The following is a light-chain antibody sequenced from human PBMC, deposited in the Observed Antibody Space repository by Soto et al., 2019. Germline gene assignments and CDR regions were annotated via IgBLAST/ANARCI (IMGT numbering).Light chain of an antibody. Sequence: EIVLTQSPATLSLSPGERATLSCRASQSVGGHLAWYQQKPGQAPRLLIYDASDRATGIPARFSGSGSETDFDLTISSLEPDDFAVYYCQQRNNWTPSITFGQGTRLEIK. J-gene: IGKJ5*01. CDR1: QSVGGH. V-gene: IGKV3-11*01. CDR3: QQRNNWTPSIT. CDR2: DAS.